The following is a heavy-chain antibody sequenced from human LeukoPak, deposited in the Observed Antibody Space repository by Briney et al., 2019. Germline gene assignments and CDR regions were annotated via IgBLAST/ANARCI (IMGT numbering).Heavy chain of an antibody. CDR1: GFTFSSYA. Sequence: GGSLRLSCAASGFTFSSYAMSWVRRAPGKGLEWVSAISGSGGSTYYADSVKGRFTISRDNSKNTLYLQMNSLRAEDTAVYYCAKAVIAARPLHYYFDYWGQGTLVTVSS. J-gene: IGHJ4*02. D-gene: IGHD6-6*01. CDR2: ISGSGGST. V-gene: IGHV3-23*01. CDR3: AKAVIAARPLHYYFDY.